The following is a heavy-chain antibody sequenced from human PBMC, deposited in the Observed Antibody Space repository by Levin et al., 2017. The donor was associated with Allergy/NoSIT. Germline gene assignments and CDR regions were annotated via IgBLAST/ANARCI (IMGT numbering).Heavy chain of an antibody. CDR3: AKMGVESTSHWHDVFDM. Sequence: PGGSLRLSCAASGFSFGDYAMHWVRQAPGKGLEWVSGISWNSGSRGYADSVMGRFTISRDNAKNSLFLQMNSLRAEDTALYYCAKMGVESTSHWHDVFDMWGPGTMVTVSS. CDR2: ISWNSGSR. J-gene: IGHJ3*02. CDR1: GFSFGDYA. D-gene: IGHD2-2*01. V-gene: IGHV3-9*01.